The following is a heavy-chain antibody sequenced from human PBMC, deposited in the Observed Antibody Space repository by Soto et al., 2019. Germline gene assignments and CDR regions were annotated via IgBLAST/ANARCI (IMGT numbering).Heavy chain of an antibody. CDR3: ARDLWGYCGTDCYPLDV. J-gene: IGHJ6*02. Sequence: ETLSHTYTGSGGSTSGRYWSLFRQPPGKGLEWIGYMYNTGSTVYNPSFKSRVTISVDTSKNQFSLKLNSVTAADTAVYYCARDLWGYCGTDCYPLDVWGQGTTVT. CDR1: GGSTSGRY. CDR2: MYNTGST. D-gene: IGHD2-21*02. V-gene: IGHV4-59*11.